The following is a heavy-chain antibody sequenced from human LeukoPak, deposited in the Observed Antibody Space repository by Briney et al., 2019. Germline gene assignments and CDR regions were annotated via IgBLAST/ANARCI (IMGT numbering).Heavy chain of an antibody. D-gene: IGHD3-10*01. CDR1: GGTFSSYA. CDR3: ARGPPDFYNSGSYYNGYNWFDS. CDR2: IIPIFGTA. V-gene: IGHV1-69*13. J-gene: IGHJ5*01. Sequence: ASVKVSCKASGGTFSSYAISWVRQAPGQGLEWMGGIIPIFGTANYAQKFQGRVTITADESTSTAYMELSSLRSEDTAVYYCARGPPDFYNSGSYYNGYNWFDSWGQGTLVTVSS.